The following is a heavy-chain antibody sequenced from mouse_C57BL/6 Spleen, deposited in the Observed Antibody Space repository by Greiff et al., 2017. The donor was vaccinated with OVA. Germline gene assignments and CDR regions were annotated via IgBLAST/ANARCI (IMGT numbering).Heavy chain of an antibody. Sequence: EVKLQESGPVPVKPGASVKMSCKASGYTFTDYYMNWVKQSHGKSLEWIGVINPYNGGTRYNQKFKGKATLTVDKSSSTAYMELNSLTSEDSAVYYCARSDYYGSSSWYFDVWGTGTTVTVSS. D-gene: IGHD1-1*01. CDR1: GYTFTDYY. CDR3: ARSDYYGSSSWYFDV. V-gene: IGHV1-19*01. CDR2: INPYNGGT. J-gene: IGHJ1*03.